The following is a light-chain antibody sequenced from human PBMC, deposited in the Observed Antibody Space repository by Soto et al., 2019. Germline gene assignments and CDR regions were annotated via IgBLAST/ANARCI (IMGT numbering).Light chain of an antibody. CDR2: GNS. V-gene: IGLV1-40*01. Sequence: QSVLTQPPSVSGAPGQRVTISCTGSSSNIGTGYDVHWYQQLPGTAPKLIIYGNSNRPSGVPDRFSGSKSGTSASLAITGLQAEDEADYYCQSYASSLSGSKVFGGGTKLTVL. CDR1: SSNIGTGYD. J-gene: IGLJ3*02. CDR3: QSYASSLSGSKV.